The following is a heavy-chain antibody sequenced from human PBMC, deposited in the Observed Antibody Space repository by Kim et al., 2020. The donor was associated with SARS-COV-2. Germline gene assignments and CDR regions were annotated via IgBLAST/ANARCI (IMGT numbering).Heavy chain of an antibody. CDR1: GFTFSSYE. CDR2: ISSSGSTI. V-gene: IGHV3-48*03. D-gene: IGHD3-22*01. J-gene: IGHJ6*01. Sequence: GGSLRLSCAASGFTFSSYEMNWVRQAPGKGLEWVSYISSSGSTIYYADSVKGRFTISRDNAKNSLYLQMNCLRAEDTAVYYCARDAGYYDRYYYGMDVWGQGTTVTVSS. CDR3: ARDAGYYDRYYYGMDV.